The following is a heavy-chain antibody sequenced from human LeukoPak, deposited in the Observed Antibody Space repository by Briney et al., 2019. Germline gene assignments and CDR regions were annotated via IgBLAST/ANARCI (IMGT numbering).Heavy chain of an antibody. CDR1: GFTFSSNW. J-gene: IGHJ4*02. Sequence: GGSLRLSCAASGFTFSSNWMCWVRQDPGKGLEWVANINGDGRDKYYVGSVRGRFTISRDNADNALYLQMNSLRGDDTAVYYCARGVDSAIDWWGQGTLVTVSS. CDR3: ARGVDSAIDW. V-gene: IGHV3-7*01. D-gene: IGHD3-9*01. CDR2: INGDGRDK.